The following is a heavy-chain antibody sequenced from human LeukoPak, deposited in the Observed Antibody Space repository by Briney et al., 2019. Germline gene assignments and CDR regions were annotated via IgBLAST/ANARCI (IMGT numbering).Heavy chain of an antibody. CDR2: FDPEDGET. J-gene: IGHJ4*02. Sequence: ASVKVSSKVSGYTLTELSMHWVRQAPGKGLEWMGGFDPEDGETIYAQKFQGRVTMTEDTSTDTAYMELSSLRSEDTAVYYCATARSAAGPFDYWGQGTLVTVSS. V-gene: IGHV1-24*01. D-gene: IGHD6-19*01. CDR3: ATARSAAGPFDY. CDR1: GYTLTELS.